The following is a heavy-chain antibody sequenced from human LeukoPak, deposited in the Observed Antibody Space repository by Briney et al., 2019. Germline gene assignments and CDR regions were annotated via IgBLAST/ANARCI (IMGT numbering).Heavy chain of an antibody. Sequence: SVKVSCKASGGTFSSYAISWVRQAPGQELEWMGRIIPIFGAANYAQRFQGRVSITKDESTSTAYMELSSLRSEDTAVYYCARGFYYDSSGYNYGGFDIWGQGTMVTVSS. D-gene: IGHD3-22*01. V-gene: IGHV1-69*05. CDR1: GGTFSSYA. CDR2: IIPIFGAA. J-gene: IGHJ3*02. CDR3: ARGFYYDSSGYNYGGFDI.